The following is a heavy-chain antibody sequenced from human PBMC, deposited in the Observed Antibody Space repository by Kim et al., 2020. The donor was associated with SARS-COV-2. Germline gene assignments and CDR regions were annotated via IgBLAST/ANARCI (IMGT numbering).Heavy chain of an antibody. J-gene: IGHJ4*02. V-gene: IGHV4-59*01. D-gene: IGHD3-10*01. CDR2: IYYSGST. Sequence: SETLSLTCTVSGGSISSYYWSWIRQPPGKGLEWIGYIYYSGSTNYNPSLKSRVTISVDTSKNQFALKLSSVTAADTAVYYCARDYYGSGGVNWGQGTLVTVSS. CDR3: ARDYYGSGGVN. CDR1: GGSISSYY.